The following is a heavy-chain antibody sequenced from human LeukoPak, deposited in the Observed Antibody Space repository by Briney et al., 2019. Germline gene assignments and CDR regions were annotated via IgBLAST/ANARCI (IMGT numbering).Heavy chain of an antibody. CDR2: ISAYNGNT. V-gene: IGHV1-18*01. CDR3: ARSPPPRVLWFGELSVDY. CDR1: GYTFTSYG. D-gene: IGHD3-10*01. Sequence: ASAKVSCKASGYTFTSYGISWVRQAPGQGLEWMGWISAYNGNTNYAQKLQGRVTMTTDTSTSTAYMELRSLRSDDTAVYYCARSPPPRVLWFGELSVDYWGQGTLVTVSS. J-gene: IGHJ4*02.